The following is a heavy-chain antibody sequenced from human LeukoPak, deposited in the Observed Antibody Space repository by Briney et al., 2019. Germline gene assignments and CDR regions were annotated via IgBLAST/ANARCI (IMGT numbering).Heavy chain of an antibody. J-gene: IGHJ4*02. CDR2: ISAYNGNT. CDR1: GYSFTSYG. D-gene: IGHD3-22*01. V-gene: IGHV1-18*01. CDR3: ARAPPYYSDSSEDY. Sequence: ASVKVSCKASGYSFTSYGISCVRQAPGQGLEWMGWISAYNGNTNFAQKLQGRVTMTTHTSTSTAYMELRSLRSGDTAVYYCARAPPYYSDSSEDYWGQGTLVTVSS.